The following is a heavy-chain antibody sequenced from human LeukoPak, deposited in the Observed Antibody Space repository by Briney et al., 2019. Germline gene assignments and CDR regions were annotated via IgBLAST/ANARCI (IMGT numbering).Heavy chain of an antibody. Sequence: PSETLSLTCTVSGGSISSGGYYWSWIRRHPGKGLEWIGYIYYSGSTYYNPSLKSRVTISVDTSKNQFSLKLSSVTAADTAVYYCARGDRGYYFDYWGQGTLVTVSS. CDR1: GGSISSGGYY. D-gene: IGHD3-22*01. V-gene: IGHV4-31*03. CDR2: IYYSGST. J-gene: IGHJ4*02. CDR3: ARGDRGYYFDY.